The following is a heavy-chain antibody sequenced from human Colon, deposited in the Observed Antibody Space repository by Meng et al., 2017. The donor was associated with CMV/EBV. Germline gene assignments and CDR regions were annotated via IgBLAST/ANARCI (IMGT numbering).Heavy chain of an antibody. V-gene: IGHV7-4-1*02. CDR2: IHTNTGKP. Sequence: SCKTSGYAFTHCAMNWVRQAPGQGLEWMGWIHTNTGKPTSTQGFTGRFVFSLETSVSTAYLQISSLEAEDSAVYYCVRGVGDTAMVDYWGQGTLVTVSS. CDR3: VRGVGDTAMVDY. J-gene: IGHJ4*02. CDR1: GYAFTHCA. D-gene: IGHD5-18*01.